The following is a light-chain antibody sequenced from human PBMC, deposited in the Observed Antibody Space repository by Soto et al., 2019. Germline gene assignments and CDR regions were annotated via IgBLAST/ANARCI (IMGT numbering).Light chain of an antibody. Sequence: ESVLPQSPATLSLSPGERATLSCRASQSVSSYLAWYQQKPGQAPRLLIYDASNRATGIPARFSGSGSGTDFTLTISSLEPEDFAVYYCQQRSNWPRTFGQGTKVDI. CDR3: QQRSNWPRT. V-gene: IGKV3-11*01. CDR1: QSVSSY. CDR2: DAS. J-gene: IGKJ1*01.